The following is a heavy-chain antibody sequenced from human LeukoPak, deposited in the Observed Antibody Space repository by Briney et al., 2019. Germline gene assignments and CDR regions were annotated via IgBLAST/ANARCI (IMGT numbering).Heavy chain of an antibody. CDR1: GGXISRTGYY. J-gene: IGHJ4*02. Sequence: PSGTLSLTCTVSGGXISRTGYYWGWIRQPPGKGLEWRGSMYYNGNIFYNPSLKSRVTISVDTAKNQLSLELTSVTDADTAVYYCARHADSGFGELAFDYWGQGTLVTVSS. V-gene: IGHV4-39*01. CDR2: MYYNGNI. CDR3: ARHADSGFGELAFDY. D-gene: IGHD3-10*01.